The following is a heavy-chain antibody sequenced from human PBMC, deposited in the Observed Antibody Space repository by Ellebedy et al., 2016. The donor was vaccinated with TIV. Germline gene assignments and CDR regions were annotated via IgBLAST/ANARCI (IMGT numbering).Heavy chain of an antibody. Sequence: GESLKISCAASGFTFNIAGMTWVRQAPGKGLEWVGIIVFSGTAAYYSDSVKGRFIISRDNAKNSLFLQMNSLRVEDTAVYYCARDGSEWSRDYWGQGTLVTVSS. CDR3: ARDGSEWSRDY. V-gene: IGHV3-21*01. CDR2: IVFSGTAA. D-gene: IGHD3-3*01. CDR1: GFTFNIAG. J-gene: IGHJ4*02.